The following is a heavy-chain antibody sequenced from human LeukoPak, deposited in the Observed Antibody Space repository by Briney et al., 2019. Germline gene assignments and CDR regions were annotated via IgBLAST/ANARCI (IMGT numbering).Heavy chain of an antibody. CDR2: FDPEDGET. Sequence: ASVKVSCKASGYTFTSYAMNWVRQAPGKGLEWMGGFDPEDGETIYAQKFQGRVTMTEDTSTDTAYMELSSLRSEDTALYYCAKDTRAIVGSAHNAFDIWGQGTMVTVSS. CDR1: GYTFTSYA. D-gene: IGHD1-26*01. J-gene: IGHJ3*02. V-gene: IGHV1-24*01. CDR3: AKDTRAIVGSAHNAFDI.